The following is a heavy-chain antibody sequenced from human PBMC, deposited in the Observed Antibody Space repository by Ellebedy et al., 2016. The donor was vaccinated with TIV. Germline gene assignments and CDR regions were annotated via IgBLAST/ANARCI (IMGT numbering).Heavy chain of an antibody. Sequence: PGGSLRLSCAASGFTFSSYAMSWVRQAQGKGLEWVSVLSGNGDTTYYADSVKGRFTISRDNSKNTMYLQMNSLRAEDTAVYYCAKNRAPGRGYADYWGQGTLVTVSS. J-gene: IGHJ4*02. CDR2: LSGNGDTT. D-gene: IGHD3-22*01. CDR1: GFTFSSYA. CDR3: AKNRAPGRGYADY. V-gene: IGHV3-23*01.